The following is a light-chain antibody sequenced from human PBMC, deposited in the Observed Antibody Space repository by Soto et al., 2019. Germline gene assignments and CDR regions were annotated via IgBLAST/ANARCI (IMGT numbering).Light chain of an antibody. CDR1: QSVLYSSNNKNY. V-gene: IGKV4-1*01. CDR2: WAS. J-gene: IGKJ1*01. Sequence: DIVMTQSPDSLAVSLGERATINCKSSQSVLYSSNNKNYLAWYQQKPGQPPKLLIYWASTREPGVPDRFSGSGSGTDFTLNISSLQAEDVAVYYCQQYFRPWTFGQGTKGEIK. CDR3: QQYFRPWT.